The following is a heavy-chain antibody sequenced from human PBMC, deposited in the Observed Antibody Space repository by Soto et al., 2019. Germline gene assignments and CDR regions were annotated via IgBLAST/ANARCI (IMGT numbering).Heavy chain of an antibody. V-gene: IGHV3-30*18. D-gene: IGHD3-10*01. CDR1: GFVVSDYG. CDR2: ISHDGSAT. Sequence: PGGSLRLSCAASGFVVSDYGMHWVRQAPGKGLEWVAGISHDGSATYYIDSVKGRFTISRDSSKSTLHLQMISLRPEDTAVYYCAKEKRGWFGQLVHFWGPGTLVTVSS. J-gene: IGHJ4*02. CDR3: AKEKRGWFGQLVHF.